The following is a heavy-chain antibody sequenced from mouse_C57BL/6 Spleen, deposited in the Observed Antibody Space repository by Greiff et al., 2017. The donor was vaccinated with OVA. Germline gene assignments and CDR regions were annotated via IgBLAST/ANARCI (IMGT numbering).Heavy chain of an antibody. J-gene: IGHJ2*01. CDR2: IHPNSGST. D-gene: IGHD1-1*01. CDR3: ASDYYGSRVLFDY. CDR1: GYTFTSYW. Sequence: QVQLQQPGAELVKPGASVKLSCKASGYTFTSYWMHWVKQRPGQGLEWIGMIHPNSGSTNYNEKFKSKATLTVDKSSSTAYMQLSSLTSEDSAVYYCASDYYGSRVLFDYWGQGTTLTVSS. V-gene: IGHV1-64*01.